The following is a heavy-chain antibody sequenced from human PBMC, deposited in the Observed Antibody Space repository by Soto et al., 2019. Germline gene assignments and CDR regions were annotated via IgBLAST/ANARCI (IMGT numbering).Heavy chain of an antibody. J-gene: IGHJ5*02. CDR3: AREPLYPKSIRWFDP. CDR1: GYTFTSYG. V-gene: IGHV1-18*01. CDR2: ISAYNGNT. Sequence: QVQLVQSGAEVKKPGASVKVSCKASGYTFTSYGISWVRQAPGQGLEWMGWISAYNGNTNYAQKLQGRVTMTTDTSTSTADMELRSLRSDDTAVYYCAREPLYPKSIRWFDPWGQGTLVTVSS.